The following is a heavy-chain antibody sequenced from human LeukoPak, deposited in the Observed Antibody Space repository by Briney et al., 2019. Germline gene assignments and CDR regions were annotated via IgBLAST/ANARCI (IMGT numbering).Heavy chain of an antibody. D-gene: IGHD2-15*01. J-gene: IGHJ5*02. CDR3: VRGRERVASTNNWFDP. CDR2: IYSGGST. V-gene: IGHV3-66*01. CDR1: EFSVGSNY. Sequence: GGSLRLSCAASEFSVGSNYMTWVRQAPGKGLEWVSLIYSGGSTYYADSVKGRFTISRDNSKNTLYLQINSLRAEDTAIYYCVRGRERVASTNNWFDPWGHGTLVTVSS.